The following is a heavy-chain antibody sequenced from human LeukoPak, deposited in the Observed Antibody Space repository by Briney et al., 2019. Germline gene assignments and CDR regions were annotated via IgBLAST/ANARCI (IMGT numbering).Heavy chain of an antibody. CDR3: AKPYYYGSGSYFNFDY. Sequence: GGSLRLSCAASGFTFSSYAMSWVRQAPGKGLEWVSGISGSGGSTYYADSVKGRFTISRDNPKNTLYLQMNSLRAEDTAVYYCAKPYYYGSGSYFNFDYWGQGTLVTVSS. V-gene: IGHV3-23*01. J-gene: IGHJ4*02. CDR2: ISGSGGST. D-gene: IGHD3-10*01. CDR1: GFTFSSYA.